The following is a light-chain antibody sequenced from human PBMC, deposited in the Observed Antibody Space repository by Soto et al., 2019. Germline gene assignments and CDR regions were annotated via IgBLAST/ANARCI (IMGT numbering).Light chain of an antibody. Sequence: QSVLTQPPSVSGAPGQRVTISCTGSSSNIGAGYDVHWYQQLPGTAPKLLIYGNSNRPSGVPDRFSGSKSGTSAYLAITGRQAEDEADYYCQSYDSSLSGWVFGGGTKLTVL. V-gene: IGLV1-40*01. CDR1: SSNIGAGYD. J-gene: IGLJ3*02. CDR2: GNS. CDR3: QSYDSSLSGWV.